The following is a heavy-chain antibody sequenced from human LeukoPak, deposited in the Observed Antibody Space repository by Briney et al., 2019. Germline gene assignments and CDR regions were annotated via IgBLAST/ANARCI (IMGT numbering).Heavy chain of an antibody. CDR3: ARAEGDSIVATTYYFDY. Sequence: SETLSLTCTVSGGPISSGGYYWSWIRQHPGKGLEWIGYIYYSGSTYYNPSLKSRVTISVDTSKNQFSLKLSSVTAADTAVYYCARAEGDSIVATTYYFDYWGQGTLVTVSS. CDR2: IYYSGST. D-gene: IGHD5-12*01. J-gene: IGHJ4*02. V-gene: IGHV4-31*03. CDR1: GGPISSGGYY.